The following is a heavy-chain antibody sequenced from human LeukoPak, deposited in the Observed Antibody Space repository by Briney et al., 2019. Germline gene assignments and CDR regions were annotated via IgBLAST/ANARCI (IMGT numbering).Heavy chain of an antibody. V-gene: IGHV3-23*01. J-gene: IGHJ4*02. CDR2: ITSSGGST. Sequence: GGSLRLSCAASGFTFSSYAMSWVRQAPGKGLEWVSVITSSGGSTYYADSVKGRFTISRDNSKNTLYLQMNSLRAEDTAVYYCAKRVSYSSVWYYFDYWGQGTLVTVSS. D-gene: IGHD6-19*01. CDR3: AKRVSYSSVWYYFDY. CDR1: GFTFSSYA.